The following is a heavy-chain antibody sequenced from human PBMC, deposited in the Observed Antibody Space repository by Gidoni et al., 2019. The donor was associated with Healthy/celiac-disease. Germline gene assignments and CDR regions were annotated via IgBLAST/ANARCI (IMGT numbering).Heavy chain of an antibody. J-gene: IGHJ3*02. CDR1: GFTFCSSW. CDR2: IKQDGSEK. V-gene: IGHV3-7*03. CDR3: AREGVDSSGYFVAFDI. D-gene: IGHD3-22*01. Sequence: EVQLVESGGGLVQPGGSLRLSCAASGFTFCSSWMRWVCQAPGKGLEWVANIKQDGSEKYYVDLVKGRFTISRDNAKNSLYLQMNSLRAEDTAVYYCAREGVDSSGYFVAFDIWGQGTMVTVSS.